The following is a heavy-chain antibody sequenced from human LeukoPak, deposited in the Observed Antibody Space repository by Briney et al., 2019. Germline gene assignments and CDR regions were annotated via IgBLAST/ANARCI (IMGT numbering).Heavy chain of an antibody. CDR3: ARSLYSSGWYAY. CDR1: GYTFTSYY. CDR2: INPSGGST. D-gene: IGHD6-19*01. V-gene: IGHV1-46*01. J-gene: IGHJ4*02. Sequence: ASVKVSCKASGYTFTSYYMHWVRQAPGHELEWMGIINPSGGSTSYAQKFQGRVTMTRDTSTSTVYMELSSLRSEDTAVYYCARSLYSSGWYAYWGQGTLVTVSS.